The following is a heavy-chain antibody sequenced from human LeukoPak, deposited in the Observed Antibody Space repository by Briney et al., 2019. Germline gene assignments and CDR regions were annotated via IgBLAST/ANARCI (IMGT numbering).Heavy chain of an antibody. J-gene: IGHJ2*01. CDR2: ISWNSGSI. Sequence: LTGRSLRLSCAASGFTFDDYAMHWVRQAPGKGLEWVSGISWNSGSIGYADSVKGRFTISRDNSKNTLYLQMNSLRAEDTAVYYCARDSKGQLAHYWYFDLWGRGTLVTVSS. CDR1: GFTFDDYA. V-gene: IGHV3-9*01. CDR3: ARDSKGQLAHYWYFDL. D-gene: IGHD6-6*01.